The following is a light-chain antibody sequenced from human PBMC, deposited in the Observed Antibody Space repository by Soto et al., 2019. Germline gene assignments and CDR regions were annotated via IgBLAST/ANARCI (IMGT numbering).Light chain of an antibody. J-gene: IGKJ1*01. Sequence: EIVMTQSPATLSVSPGERATLSCRASQSVXSXXAWYQQKPGQAPRLLIYGASTRATGIPARFSGSGSGTEFXXXXXXXXXXXFAVYYCQQYNNWPPMAFGQGTKVEIK. CDR1: QSVXSX. CDR3: QQYNNWPPMA. CDR2: GAS. V-gene: IGKV3-15*01.